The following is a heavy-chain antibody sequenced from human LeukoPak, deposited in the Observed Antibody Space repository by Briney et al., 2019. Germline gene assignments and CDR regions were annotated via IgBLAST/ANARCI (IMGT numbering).Heavy chain of an antibody. CDR1: GFTFSSHW. CDR3: ARDQKCDY. J-gene: IGHJ4*02. V-gene: IGHV3-7*01. Sequence: GGSLRLSCAASGFTFSSHWMSWVRQAPGKGLEWVANINQDGSEKYYVDSVKGRFTISRDNAKNSLYLQMNSLRAEDTAVYYCARDQKCDYWGQGTLVTVSS. CDR2: INQDGSEK.